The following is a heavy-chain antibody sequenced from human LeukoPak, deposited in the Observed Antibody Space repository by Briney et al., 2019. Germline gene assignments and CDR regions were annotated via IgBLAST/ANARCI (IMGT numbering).Heavy chain of an antibody. D-gene: IGHD2-15*01. CDR1: GGSNSGHY. Sequence: SETLSLTCTVSGGSNSGHYWSWIRQPPGKGLEWIGFIYYSGMTTYNPSLKSRVTISVDMSKNQFSLKLSSVTAADTALYYCARYFCSGGICYHFDYWGQGTLVTVSS. V-gene: IGHV4-59*08. CDR3: ARYFCSGGICYHFDY. J-gene: IGHJ4*02. CDR2: IYYSGMT.